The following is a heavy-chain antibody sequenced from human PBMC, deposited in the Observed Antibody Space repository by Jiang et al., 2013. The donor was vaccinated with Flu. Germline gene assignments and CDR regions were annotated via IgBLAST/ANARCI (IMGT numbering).Heavy chain of an antibody. CDR1: GYTFTSYG. CDR3: ARGRFGSSGYYYYYYGMDV. CDR2: ISAYNGNT. D-gene: IGHD3-22*01. J-gene: IGHJ6*02. V-gene: IGHV1-18*04. Sequence: GAEVKKPGASVKVSCKASGYTFTSYGISWVRQAPGQGLEWMGWISAYNGNTNYAQKLQGRVTMTTDTSTSTAYMELRSLRSDDTAVYYCARGRFGSSGYYYYYYGMDVWGQGTTVTVSS.